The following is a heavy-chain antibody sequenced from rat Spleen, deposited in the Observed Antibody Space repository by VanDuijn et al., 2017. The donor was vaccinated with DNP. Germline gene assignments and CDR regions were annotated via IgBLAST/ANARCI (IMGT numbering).Heavy chain of an antibody. V-gene: IGHV2-19*01. D-gene: IGHD1-5*01. J-gene: IGHJ3*01. CDR3: ARDNIGTTWFAY. CDR1: GFTFSNSG. CDR2: LQSDGNT. Sequence: VRLVESGGGLVQPGRSLKLSCAASGFTFSNSGMPWIRQAPTKGLEWMGRLQSDGNTDYNSALKSRLSISRDTSKSQVFLKMNSLQTEDTAMYFCARDNIGTTWFAYWGQGTLVTVSS.